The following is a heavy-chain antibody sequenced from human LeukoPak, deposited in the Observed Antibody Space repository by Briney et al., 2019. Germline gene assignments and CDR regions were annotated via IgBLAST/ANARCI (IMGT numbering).Heavy chain of an antibody. CDR1: GFTFSSYS. CDR2: ISSSSSYI. J-gene: IGHJ4*02. D-gene: IGHD3-22*01. CDR3: ARDYGEYSYDSSGYYGGFDY. Sequence: GGSLRLSCAASGFTFSSYSMNWVRQAPGKGLEWVSSISSSSSYIYYADSVKGRFTISRDNAKNSLYLQMNSLRAEDTAVYYCARDYGEYSYDSSGYYGGFDYWGQGTLVTVSS. V-gene: IGHV3-21*01.